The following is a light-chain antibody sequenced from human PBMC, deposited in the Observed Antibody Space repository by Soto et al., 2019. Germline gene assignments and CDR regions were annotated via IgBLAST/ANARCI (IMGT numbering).Light chain of an antibody. Sequence: EIVLTQSPGTLSLSPGERATLSCRASQSVRNNYLAWYQQNPGQAPRLLIYDASSRATGIPDRFSGSGSGTDFTLTISRLESEDFAVYYCQQYGSSPRTFGQGTKVEIK. V-gene: IGKV3-20*01. CDR3: QQYGSSPRT. CDR1: QSVRNNY. CDR2: DAS. J-gene: IGKJ1*01.